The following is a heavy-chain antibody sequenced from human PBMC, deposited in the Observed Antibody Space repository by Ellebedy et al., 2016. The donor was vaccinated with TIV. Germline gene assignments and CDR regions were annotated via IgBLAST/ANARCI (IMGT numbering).Heavy chain of an antibody. J-gene: IGHJ3*02. CDR2: IYYSAKT. Sequence: MPSETLSLTCTVSGGSISNYCWSWIRQPPGKGLEWIGCIYYSAKTNYNPSLKSRVTISVDTSKNQFSLKLSSVTAADTAVYYCARRKITIFGVTDAFDIWGQGTVVTVSS. CDR3: ARRKITIFGVTDAFDI. CDR1: GGSISNYC. D-gene: IGHD3-3*01. V-gene: IGHV4-59*01.